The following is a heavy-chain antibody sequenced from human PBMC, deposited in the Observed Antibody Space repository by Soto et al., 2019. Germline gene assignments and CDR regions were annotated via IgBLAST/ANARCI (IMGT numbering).Heavy chain of an antibody. CDR2: IYYSGST. V-gene: IGHV4-31*03. J-gene: IGHJ4*02. CDR1: GASMSSGGYY. Sequence: SETLSLTCTVSGASMSSGGYYWTWIRQSPGKGLEWIGYIYYSGSTYYNPSLESRVAISLDTSRSQFSLTLHSVTAADTAVYYCAREPLTWGQGTLVTVSS. CDR3: AREPLT.